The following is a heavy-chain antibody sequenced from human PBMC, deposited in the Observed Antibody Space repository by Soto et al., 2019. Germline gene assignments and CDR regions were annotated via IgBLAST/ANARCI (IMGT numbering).Heavy chain of an antibody. D-gene: IGHD4-4*01. V-gene: IGHV3-23*01. CDR2: IGGSGGNT. CDR1: GFIFNAYA. J-gene: IGHJ4*02. Sequence: PVGSLRLSCAASGFIFNAYAMTWVRQAPGKGLEWVSAIGGSGGNTYYAASVKGRFTISRDNSRDTVDLQMNSLRAEDTAVYYCARGASDYINCLDNWRQGILVTVSS. CDR3: ARGASDYINCLDN.